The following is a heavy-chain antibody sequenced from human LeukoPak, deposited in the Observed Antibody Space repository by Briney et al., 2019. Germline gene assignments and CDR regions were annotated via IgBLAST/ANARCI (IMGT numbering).Heavy chain of an antibody. CDR2: ISSSSYI. V-gene: IGHV3-21*01. CDR1: GFTFSSYS. CDR3: ARGASQSSWYGY. Sequence: PGGSLRLSCAASGFTFSSYSMNWVRQAPGKGLEWVSSISSSSYIYYADSVKGRFTISRDNAKNSLYLQMNSLRAEDTAVYYCARGASQSSWYGYWGQGTLVTVSS. D-gene: IGHD6-13*01. J-gene: IGHJ4*02.